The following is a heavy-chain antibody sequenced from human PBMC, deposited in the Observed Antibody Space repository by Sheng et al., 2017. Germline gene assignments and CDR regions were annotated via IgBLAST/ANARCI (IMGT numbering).Heavy chain of an antibody. CDR3: AREEGHVGEVPSKYFDY. J-gene: IGHJ4*02. CDR2: ISYDGTYK. Sequence: QVHLVESGGGVVQPGRSLRLSCAASGFTFNSYEIHWVRQAPGKGLEWVALISYDGTYKYFADSVKGRFTFSRDNSRKTVSLQLSSLRAEDTAVYYCAREEGHVGEVPSKYFDYWGPGTLVTVSS. D-gene: IGHD3-16*01. CDR1: GFTFNSYE. V-gene: IGHV3-30-3*01.